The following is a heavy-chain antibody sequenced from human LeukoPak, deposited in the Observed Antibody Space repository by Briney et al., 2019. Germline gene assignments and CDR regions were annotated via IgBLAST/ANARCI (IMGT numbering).Heavy chain of an antibody. J-gene: IGHJ1*01. CDR3: AKWMKMEGAEYFHH. CDR1: GFTFSSYA. Sequence: GGSLRLSCAASGFTFSSYAMSWVRQAPGKGLGWVSAISGSGGNTYYADSVKGRFTISRDNSKNTLYLQMNSLRAEDTAVYYCAKWMKMEGAEYFHHWGQGTLVTVSS. CDR2: ISGSGGNT. V-gene: IGHV3-23*01. D-gene: IGHD5-24*01.